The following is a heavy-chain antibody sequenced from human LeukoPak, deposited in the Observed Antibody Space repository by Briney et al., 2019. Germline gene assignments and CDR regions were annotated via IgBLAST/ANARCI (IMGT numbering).Heavy chain of an antibody. J-gene: IGHJ5*02. V-gene: IGHV4-61*02. CDR2: IYTSGST. Sequence: SQTLSLTCTVSGGSISSGSYYWSWIRQPAGKGLEWIGRIYTSGSTNYNPSLKSRVTISVDTSKNQFSLKLSSVTAADTAVYYCATYKLHTAMVRVGWFDPWGQGTLVTVSS. CDR1: GGSISSGSYY. D-gene: IGHD5-18*01. CDR3: ATYKLHTAMVRVGWFDP.